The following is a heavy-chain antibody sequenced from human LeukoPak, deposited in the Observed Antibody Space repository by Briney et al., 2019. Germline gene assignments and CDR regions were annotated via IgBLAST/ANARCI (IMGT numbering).Heavy chain of an antibody. CDR3: TRGDRNEKFDY. Sequence: ASVKVSCKDSGYTFTGYYMHWARQAPGQGLEWMGRINPNSGGTNFAQKFQGRVTMTGDTSISTAYMELSRLKSDDTAVYYCTRGDRNEKFDYWGQGTLVTVSS. V-gene: IGHV1-2*06. CDR1: GYTFTGYY. CDR2: INPNSGGT. D-gene: IGHD1-14*01. J-gene: IGHJ4*02.